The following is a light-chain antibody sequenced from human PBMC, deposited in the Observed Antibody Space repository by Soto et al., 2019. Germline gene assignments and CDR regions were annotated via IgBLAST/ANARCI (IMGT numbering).Light chain of an antibody. CDR1: QSVSSN. Sequence: EIVMTQSPGTLSVSPGERSILSCRASQSVSSNLAWYQQKPGQAPRLLIYGAYTRATGIPARFSGSGSGTEFTLTISSLQSEDFAVYYCQQSNNWPWTFGQGTKVDIK. CDR2: GAY. CDR3: QQSNNWPWT. V-gene: IGKV3-15*01. J-gene: IGKJ1*01.